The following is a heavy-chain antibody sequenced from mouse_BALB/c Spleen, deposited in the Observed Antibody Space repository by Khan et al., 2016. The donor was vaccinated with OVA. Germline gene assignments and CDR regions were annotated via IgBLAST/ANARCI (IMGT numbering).Heavy chain of an antibody. CDR1: GYSITTDYY. J-gene: IGHJ4*01. V-gene: IGHV3-6*02. CDR2: ISFDGNN. Sequence: EVQLQESGPGLVKPSQSLSLTCSVTGYSITTDYYWNWIRQFPGNKLEWMGYISFDGNNNYNPSLKNRISITRDTSKNHFFLRLNSVTTEDTGTYDGAKVYYAYGDSSAVDYWGQGTSVTVSS. D-gene: IGHD1-2*01. CDR3: AKVYYAYGDSSAVDY.